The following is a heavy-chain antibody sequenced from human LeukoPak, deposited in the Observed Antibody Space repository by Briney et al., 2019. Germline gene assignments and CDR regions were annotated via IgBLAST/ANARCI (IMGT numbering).Heavy chain of an antibody. D-gene: IGHD3-22*01. V-gene: IGHV4-59*12. Sequence: SETLSLTCTVSGGSISTYYWSCIRQPPGKGLEWIGYIYYSGNTNYNSSLKSRVTISVDTSKNQFSLKLSSVTAADTAMYYCARDPVGDITIDPWGQGTLVTVSS. CDR1: GGSISTYY. J-gene: IGHJ5*02. CDR2: IYYSGNT. CDR3: ARDPVGDITIDP.